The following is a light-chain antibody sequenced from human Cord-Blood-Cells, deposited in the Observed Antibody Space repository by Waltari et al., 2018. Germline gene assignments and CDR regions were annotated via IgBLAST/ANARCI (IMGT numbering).Light chain of an antibody. Sequence: QSALTQPRPVSGSPGQSVTISRTGTSSDVGGYNYLPWYQQHPGKAPKLMIYDVSKRPSGVPDRFSGSKSGNTASLTISGLQAEDEADYYCCSYAGSYTWVFGGGTKLTVL. CDR3: CSYAGSYTWV. V-gene: IGLV2-11*01. J-gene: IGLJ3*02. CDR1: SSDVGGYNY. CDR2: DVS.